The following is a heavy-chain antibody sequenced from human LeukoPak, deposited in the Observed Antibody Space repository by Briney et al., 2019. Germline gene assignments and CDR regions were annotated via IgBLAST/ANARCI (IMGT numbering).Heavy chain of an antibody. CDR2: ILYDGSKK. D-gene: IGHD3-9*01. Sequence: PGGSLRLSCAASGFTFTNYNMHWVRQTPGKGLQWVAAILYDGSKKDYVDSVKGRFSVYRDNSNYTLYLQMNSLKTEDTAVYSCANFDGDSQAFHIWGQGTMVTVSS. CDR1: GFTFTNYN. J-gene: IGHJ3*02. CDR3: ANFDGDSQAFHI. V-gene: IGHV3-30*18.